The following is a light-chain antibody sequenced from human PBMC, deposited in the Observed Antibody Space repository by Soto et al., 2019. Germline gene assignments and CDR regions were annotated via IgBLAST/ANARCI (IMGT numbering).Light chain of an antibody. CDR1: SSDVGGYNY. CDR2: HVS. Sequence: QSVLTQPASMSGSPGQSITISCTGTSSDVGGYNYVSWYQRHPAKVPKLMIYHVSNRPSGVSDRFSGSKSGNTASLTISGLQAEDEGDYYCYSYTTSSTYVFGTGAKVTVL. J-gene: IGLJ1*01. V-gene: IGLV2-14*01. CDR3: YSYTTSSTYV.